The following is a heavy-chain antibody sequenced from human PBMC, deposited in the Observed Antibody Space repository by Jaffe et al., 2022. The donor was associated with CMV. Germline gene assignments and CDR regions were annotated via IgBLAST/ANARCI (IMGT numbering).Heavy chain of an antibody. D-gene: IGHD5-18*01. Sequence: EVQLVESGGGLVKPGGSLRLSCAASGFTFSNAWMSWVRQAPGKGLEWVGRIKSKTDGGTTDYAAPVKGRFTISRDDSKNTLYLQMNSLKTEDTAVYYCTTDRSAWIQLWPDYWGQGTLVTVSS. CDR2: IKSKTDGGTT. CDR3: TTDRSAWIQLWPDY. V-gene: IGHV3-15*01. CDR1: GFTFSNAW. J-gene: IGHJ4*02.